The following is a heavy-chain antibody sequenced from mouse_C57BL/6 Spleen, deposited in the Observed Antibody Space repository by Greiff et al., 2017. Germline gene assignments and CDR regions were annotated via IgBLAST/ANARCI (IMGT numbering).Heavy chain of an antibody. CDR3: ASIYYGNYDAMDY. D-gene: IGHD2-1*01. V-gene: IGHV3-6*01. Sequence: EVQLQESGPGLVKPSQSLSLTCSVTGYSITSGYYWNWIRQFPGNKLEWMGYISYAGSNNYNPSLKNRISITRDTSKNQFFLKLNSVTTEDTATYYCASIYYGNYDAMDYWGQGTSVTVSS. CDR2: ISYAGSN. J-gene: IGHJ4*01. CDR1: GYSITSGYY.